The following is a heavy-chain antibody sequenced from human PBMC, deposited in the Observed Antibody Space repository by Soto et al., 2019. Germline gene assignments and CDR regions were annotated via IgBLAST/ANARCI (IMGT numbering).Heavy chain of an antibody. J-gene: IGHJ5*02. Sequence: QVQLVQSGAEVKKPGASVKVSCKASGYTFTSYDINWVRQATGHGLEWMGWMNPNSGNTGYAQKFQGRVTMPRNTSISTAYMELSSLRSEDTSVYYCARGHPMVRGTVVVPWGQGTLVTVSS. V-gene: IGHV1-8*01. CDR1: GYTFTSYD. CDR2: MNPNSGNT. D-gene: IGHD3-10*01. CDR3: ARGHPMVRGTVVVP.